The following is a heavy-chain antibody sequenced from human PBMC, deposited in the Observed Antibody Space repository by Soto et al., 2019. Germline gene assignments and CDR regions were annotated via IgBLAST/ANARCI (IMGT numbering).Heavy chain of an antibody. Sequence: EVQLLESGGDLVQPGGSPRLSCAASGFTFSSYGLSWVRQAPGKGLEWVSTISGSGDTTYYADSVKGRFTISRDNSKNPLFLQMSSLRAEDTAVYYCASQTAFDYWGQGTLVTVSS. J-gene: IGHJ4*02. V-gene: IGHV3-23*01. CDR2: ISGSGDTT. CDR3: ASQTAFDY. CDR1: GFTFSSYG. D-gene: IGHD1-1*01.